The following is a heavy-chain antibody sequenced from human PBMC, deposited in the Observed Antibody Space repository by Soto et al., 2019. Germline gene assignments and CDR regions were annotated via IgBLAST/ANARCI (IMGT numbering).Heavy chain of an antibody. J-gene: IGHJ6*02. V-gene: IGHV3-33*01. CDR2: IWNDGNGY. D-gene: IGHD6-13*01. CDR1: GFTFNNYG. CDR3: ARRQISPPTRVAASAIGAMDV. Sequence: QVQLVESGGGVVQPGRSLRLSCAASGFTFNNYGMHWVRQAPGKGLEWVAVIWNDGNGYYYANSVKGRFTISRDNSKNTLYLQMSSLRAEDTAVYYCARRQISPPTRVAASAIGAMDVWGQGTTVTVSS.